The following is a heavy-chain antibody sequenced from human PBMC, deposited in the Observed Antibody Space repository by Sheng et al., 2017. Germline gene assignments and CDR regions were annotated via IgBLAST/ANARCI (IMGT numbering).Heavy chain of an antibody. V-gene: IGHV4-39*07. J-gene: IGHJ3*01. CDR3: AKSHRSGADDAFDL. CDR2: IHYSGRT. D-gene: IGHD3-10*01. Sequence: QLQLRESGPGLVKPSETLSLTCSVSGGSISTDTHYWAWNRQPPGKGLEWIATIHYSGRTYYNPSLKSRVTISIDTSKNQFSLKLTSVTAADTAVYFCAKSHRSGADDAFDLWGRGTIVTVSS. CDR1: GGSISTDTHY.